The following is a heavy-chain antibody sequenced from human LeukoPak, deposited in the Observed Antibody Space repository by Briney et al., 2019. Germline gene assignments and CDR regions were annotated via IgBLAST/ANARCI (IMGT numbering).Heavy chain of an antibody. J-gene: IGHJ3*02. D-gene: IGHD3-9*01. CDR3: TTVGLYNILTGYYHDSFDM. Sequence: GGSLRLSCAASGLPFTNAWMSWVRQAPGKGLEWVGRIKGKVDGGTTDHAAPVKGRFTISRDDSKNTLYLQMNSLETEDTAVYYCTTVGLYNILTGYYHDSFDMWGQGTMVTVSS. V-gene: IGHV3-15*01. CDR2: IKGKVDGGTT. CDR1: GLPFTNAW.